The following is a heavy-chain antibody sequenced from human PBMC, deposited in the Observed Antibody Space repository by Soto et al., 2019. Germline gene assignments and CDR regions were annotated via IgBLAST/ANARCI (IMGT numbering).Heavy chain of an antibody. CDR2: INWNGGST. V-gene: IGHV3-20*04. CDR3: ARARGDYYRYFQD. D-gene: IGHD1-26*01. J-gene: IGHJ1*01. CDR1: GFTFGDHV. Sequence: DVQLGESGGSVVRPGGSLRLSCAASGFTFGDHVMIWVRQAPVKGLEWVSCINWNGGSTGDVDSVKGRFTISRDNAKNSLYLQMDSLRADNTALYYCARARGDYYRYFQDWGQGTLVTVSS.